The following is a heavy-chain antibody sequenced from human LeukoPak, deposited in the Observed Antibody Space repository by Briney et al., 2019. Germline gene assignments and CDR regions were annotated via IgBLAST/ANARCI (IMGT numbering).Heavy chain of an antibody. CDR3: ASDQVDSTTPAHFDS. Sequence: SETLSLTCAVSGDSVTSSSCNWSWIRQSPGKGLEWIGYISQSGNSYFTPSLNSRATIPVDKSKNSFSLNLTFVTAADTAVSYCASDQVDSTTPAHFDSWGKGILVVVSS. V-gene: IGHV4-30-2*06. J-gene: IGHJ4*02. CDR1: GDSVTSSSCN. CDR2: ISQSGNS. D-gene: IGHD1-14*01.